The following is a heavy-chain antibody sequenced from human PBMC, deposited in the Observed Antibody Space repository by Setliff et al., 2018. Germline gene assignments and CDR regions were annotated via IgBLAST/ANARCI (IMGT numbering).Heavy chain of an antibody. CDR2: FYTSGST. CDR1: GDSISSGSYY. V-gene: IGHV4-61*09. Sequence: SETLSLTCTVSGDSISSGSYYWTWIRQPAGKGLEWIGHFYTSGSTNYNPSLRSRVTISVDTSKNQFSLKLSSVTAADTATYYCARAGPTVTFFRVLVISWWDPWGQGSLVTVPQ. CDR3: ARAGPTVTFFRVLVISWWDP. J-gene: IGHJ5*02. D-gene: IGHD3-3*01.